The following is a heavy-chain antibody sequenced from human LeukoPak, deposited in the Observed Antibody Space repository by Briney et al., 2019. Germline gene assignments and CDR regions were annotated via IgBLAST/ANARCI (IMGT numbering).Heavy chain of an antibody. D-gene: IGHD2-15*01. Sequence: GESLKISCKGSGYNFANYWIAWVRQMPGKGLEWMGIIYSGDSDTRYSPSFQGQVTISADKSISTAYLQWSSLKASDTAMYYCARPLYSRTAYYHYGVDVWSQGTTVTVSS. CDR3: ARPLYSRTAYYHYGVDV. CDR1: GYNFANYW. J-gene: IGHJ6*02. V-gene: IGHV5-51*01. CDR2: IYSGDSDT.